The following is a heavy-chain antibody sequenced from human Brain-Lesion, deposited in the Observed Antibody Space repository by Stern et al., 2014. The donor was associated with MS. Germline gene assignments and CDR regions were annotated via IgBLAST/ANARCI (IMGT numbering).Heavy chain of an antibody. V-gene: IGHV4-30-2*01. D-gene: IGHD2-21*01. Sequence: QVQLEESGSGQAKPSQTLSLTCAVSGGSISSGGSSWNWIRQPPGKGLEWIGVIYHGGTTYYNPSLKGRFFKSVDTSKNQFALNLRSVTAADTAVYYCARGGVIYTQDRNGFDVWGQGTMVTVSS. CDR2: IYHGGTT. CDR1: GGSISSGGSS. J-gene: IGHJ3*01. CDR3: ARGGVIYTQDRNGFDV.